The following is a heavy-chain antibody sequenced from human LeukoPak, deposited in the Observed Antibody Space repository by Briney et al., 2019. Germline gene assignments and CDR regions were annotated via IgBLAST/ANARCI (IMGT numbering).Heavy chain of an antibody. V-gene: IGHV4-59*01. J-gene: IGHJ4*02. D-gene: IGHD1-26*01. CDR2: IYNSVTT. Sequence: KSSETLSLTCTVSGGSISNYYWSWMRQPPGKGLEWVGYIYNSVTTNYNPSLKSRVTISLDTSKNQFSLKLYSVTAADTAVYYCARWSEGLDYWGQGALVTVSS. CDR3: ARWSEGLDY. CDR1: GGSISNYY.